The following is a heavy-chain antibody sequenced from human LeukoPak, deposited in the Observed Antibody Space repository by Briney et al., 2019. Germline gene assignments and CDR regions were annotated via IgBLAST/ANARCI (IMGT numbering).Heavy chain of an antibody. J-gene: IGHJ5*02. CDR1: GGSMRTYY. D-gene: IGHD3-10*01. Sequence: SETLSLTCTVSGGSMRTYYWTWIRQPPGKGLEWIGRIYTSGTTNSNPSLKSRVTISVDTSKNQFSLKLSSVTAADTAVYYCARDSGTTGEVKFDPWGQGTLVTVSS. V-gene: IGHV4-4*07. CDR2: IYTSGTT. CDR3: ARDSGTTGEVKFDP.